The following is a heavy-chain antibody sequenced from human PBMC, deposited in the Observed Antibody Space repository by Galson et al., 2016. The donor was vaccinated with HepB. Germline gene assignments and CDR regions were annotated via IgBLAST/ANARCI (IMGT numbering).Heavy chain of an antibody. D-gene: IGHD1/OR15-1a*01. V-gene: IGHV3-30-3*01. CDR2: ISFDGLKS. CDR3: ARDEGHPTPIQQRPQRGGFDP. J-gene: IGHJ5*02. Sequence: SLRLSCAASGFPFSSSALHWVRQAPGKGLEWVAVISFDGLKSDYVDAVKGRFTISRDNSKNTLYLQMNSLRIDDTALYFCARDEGHPTPIQQRPQRGGFDPWGQGTLVTVSS. CDR1: GFPFSSSA.